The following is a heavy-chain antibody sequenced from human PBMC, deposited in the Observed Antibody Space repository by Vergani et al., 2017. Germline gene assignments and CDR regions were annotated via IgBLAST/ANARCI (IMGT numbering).Heavy chain of an antibody. V-gene: IGHV3-23*04. J-gene: IGHJ4*02. CDR3: ATWPSIAVAGTLDY. CDR1: GFTFSDYY. Sequence: VQLVESEGGLVKPGGSLRLSCAASGFTFSDYYMSWIRQAPGKGLEWVSGISGSGGSTYFADSVTGRFTISRDNSKNTLYLQMNSLRAEDTAVYYCATWPSIAVAGTLDYWGQGTLVTVSS. D-gene: IGHD6-19*01. CDR2: ISGSGGST.